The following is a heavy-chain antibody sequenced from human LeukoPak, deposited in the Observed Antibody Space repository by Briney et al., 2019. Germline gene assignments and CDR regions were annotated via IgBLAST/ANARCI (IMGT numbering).Heavy chain of an antibody. CDR1: GXTFSSYW. Sequence: GGSLRLSWAVPGXTFSSYWVHWVRQAPGKGLVWVSRINNDGSTTAYADSVKGRFTISRDNTKNTLYLQMNSLRAEDTAVYYCARTYSSFDYWGQGTLVTVSS. CDR3: ARTYSSFDY. V-gene: IGHV3-74*01. CDR2: INNDGSTT. D-gene: IGHD6-19*01. J-gene: IGHJ4*02.